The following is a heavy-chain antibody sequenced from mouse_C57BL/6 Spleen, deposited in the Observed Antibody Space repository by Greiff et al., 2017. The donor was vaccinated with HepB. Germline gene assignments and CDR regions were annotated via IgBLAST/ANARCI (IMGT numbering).Heavy chain of an antibody. CDR1: GFNIKDDY. J-gene: IGHJ4*01. V-gene: IGHV14-4*01. D-gene: IGHD2-4*01. Sequence: EVQLQESGAELVRPGASVKLSCTASGFNIKDDYMHWVKQRPEQGLEWIGWIDPANGDTEYASKFQGKATITADTSSNTAYMQLSSLTSEDTAVYYCTSGGMITTGGAYYAMDDWGQGTSVTVSS. CDR2: IDPANGDT. CDR3: TSGGMITTGGAYYAMDD.